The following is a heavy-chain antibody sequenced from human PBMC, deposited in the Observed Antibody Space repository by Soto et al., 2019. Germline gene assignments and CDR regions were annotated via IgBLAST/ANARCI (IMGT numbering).Heavy chain of an antibody. Sequence: ASVKVSCKASGYTFTGYYMHWVRQAPGQGLEWMGWINPNSGGTNYAQKFQGWVTMTKDTSISTAYMELSRLRSDDTAVYYCARDLGYCSGGSCYSRYYYYMDVWGKGTTVTVSS. CDR3: ARDLGYCSGGSCYSRYYYYMDV. V-gene: IGHV1-2*04. CDR2: INPNSGGT. J-gene: IGHJ6*03. CDR1: GYTFTGYY. D-gene: IGHD2-15*01.